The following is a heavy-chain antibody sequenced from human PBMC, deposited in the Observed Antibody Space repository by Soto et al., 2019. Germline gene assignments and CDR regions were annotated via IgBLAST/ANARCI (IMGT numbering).Heavy chain of an antibody. Sequence: QLQLQESGPGLVKPSETLSLTCTVSGGSISSSSYYWGWIRQPPGKGLEWIGSIYYSGSTYYNPSLKSRVTIPVDTSKNQFSPKLSSVTAADTAGYYCARPIAAAGTLPLSNHWFDPWGQGTLVTVSS. CDR3: ARPIAAAGTLPLSNHWFDP. V-gene: IGHV4-39*01. D-gene: IGHD6-13*01. CDR2: IYYSGST. CDR1: GGSISSSSYY. J-gene: IGHJ5*02.